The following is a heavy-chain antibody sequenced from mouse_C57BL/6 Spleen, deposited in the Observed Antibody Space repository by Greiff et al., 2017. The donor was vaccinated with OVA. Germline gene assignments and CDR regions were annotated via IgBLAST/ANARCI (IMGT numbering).Heavy chain of an antibody. CDR1: GYSITSGYY. Sequence: DVQLQESGPGLVKPSQSLSLTCSVTGYSITSGYYWNWIRQFPGNKLEWMGYISYDGSNNYNPSLKNRISITRDTSKNQFFLKLNSVTTEDTATYYCARGKPPFDYWGQGTTLTVSS. CDR3: ARGKPPFDY. V-gene: IGHV3-6*01. CDR2: ISYDGSN. J-gene: IGHJ2*01.